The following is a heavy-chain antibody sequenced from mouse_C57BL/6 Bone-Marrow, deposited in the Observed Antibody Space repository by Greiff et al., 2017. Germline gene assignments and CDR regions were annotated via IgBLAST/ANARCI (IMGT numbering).Heavy chain of an antibody. J-gene: IGHJ4*01. CDR3: AREAGYYYSSSDGAMDY. V-gene: IGHV1-18*01. CDR2: INPNHGGT. CDR1: GYTFTDYN. Sequence: DVQLQESGPELVKPGASVKIPCKASGYTFTDYNMDWVKQSHGKSLEWIGDINPNHGGTIYNQKFKGKATLTVAKSSSPAYMQLRSLTSEDTAVYSGAREAGYYYSSSDGAMDYWGQGTSVTVSS. D-gene: IGHD1-1*01.